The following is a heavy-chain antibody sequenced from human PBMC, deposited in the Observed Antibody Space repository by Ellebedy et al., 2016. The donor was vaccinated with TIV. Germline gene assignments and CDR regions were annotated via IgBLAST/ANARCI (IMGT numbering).Heavy chain of an antibody. Sequence: ASVKVSXXTSGYTFTSYSINWVRQASGQGLEWMGWISGFNGDTNFAQQFQGRVTLTTDTSTSTAYMELRSLRPDDTAVYFCARVLVTAQSDYWGQGTLVTVSS. V-gene: IGHV1-18*04. CDR3: ARVLVTAQSDY. J-gene: IGHJ4*02. D-gene: IGHD2-21*02. CDR2: ISGFNGDT. CDR1: GYTFTSYS.